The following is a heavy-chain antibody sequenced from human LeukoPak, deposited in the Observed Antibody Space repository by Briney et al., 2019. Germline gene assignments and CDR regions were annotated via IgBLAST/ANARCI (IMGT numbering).Heavy chain of an antibody. V-gene: IGHV7-4-1*02. CDR1: GYTFTSYA. Sequence: GASVKVSCKASGYTFTSYAMNWVRQAPGQGLEWMGWINTNTGNPTYAQGFTGRFVFSLDTSVSTAYLQISSLKAEDTAVYYCARERYESPRVLRLGWFDPWGQGTLVTVSS. CDR3: ARERYESPRVLRLGWFDP. D-gene: IGHD6-6*01. CDR2: INTNTGNP. J-gene: IGHJ5*02.